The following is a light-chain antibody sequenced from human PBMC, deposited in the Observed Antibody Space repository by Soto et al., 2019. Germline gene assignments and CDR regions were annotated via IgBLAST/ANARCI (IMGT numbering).Light chain of an antibody. Sequence: EIVLTQSPATLSLSPGERATLSCRASQSVSSYLAWYQQKPGQAPRLLIYDASNRATGTPDRFSGSGSGTDFTLTISRLEPEDFAVYYCQQYGSLYTFGQGTKLEIK. CDR1: QSVSSY. V-gene: IGKV3-20*01. J-gene: IGKJ2*01. CDR3: QQYGSLYT. CDR2: DAS.